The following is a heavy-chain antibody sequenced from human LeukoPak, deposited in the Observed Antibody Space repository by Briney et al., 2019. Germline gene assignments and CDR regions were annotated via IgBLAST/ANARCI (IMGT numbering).Heavy chain of an antibody. J-gene: IGHJ4*02. CDR3: ASQVSGSKYRFDS. CDR1: GDSISSSNYY. Sequence: SETLSLTCTVSGDSISSSNYYWDWIRLSPGKGLEWIGNIYYSGNTFYNPSLKSRVTLSVDTSKNQFSLKLSSVTAADTAVYYCASQVSGSKYRFDSWGQGTLVTVSS. CDR2: IYYSGNT. V-gene: IGHV4-39*01. D-gene: IGHD1-26*01.